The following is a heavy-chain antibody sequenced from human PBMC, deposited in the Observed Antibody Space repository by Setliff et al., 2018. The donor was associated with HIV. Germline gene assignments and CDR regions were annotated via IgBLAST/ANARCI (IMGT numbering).Heavy chain of an antibody. CDR3: ARALAGGSVWNYFDL. J-gene: IGHJ4*02. CDR2: VYTTGSA. D-gene: IGHD6-19*01. Sequence: SETLSLTCTVSGASFIRSRYYWSWIRQPAGKGLEWIGHVYTTGSASYNPSLESRVTILEALSKNQFSLNLDSVTAADTAVYFCARALAGGSVWNYFDLWGPGTLVTVSS. V-gene: IGHV4-61*09. CDR1: GASFIRSRYY.